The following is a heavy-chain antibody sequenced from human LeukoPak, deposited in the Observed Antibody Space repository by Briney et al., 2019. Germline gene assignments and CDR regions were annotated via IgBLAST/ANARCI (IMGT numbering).Heavy chain of an antibody. J-gene: IGHJ4*02. CDR2: IYYSGSA. CDR3: AREGGGNSGHFDY. Sequence: TTSETLSLTCTVSGGSISSGVYYWNWIRQHPGKGLECIGYIYYSGSAYYNLSLKSRVTISVDTSKNQFSLKLGSVTAADTAVYYCAREGGGNSGHFDYWGQGTLVTVSS. CDR1: GGSISSGVYY. V-gene: IGHV4-31*03. D-gene: IGHD4-23*01.